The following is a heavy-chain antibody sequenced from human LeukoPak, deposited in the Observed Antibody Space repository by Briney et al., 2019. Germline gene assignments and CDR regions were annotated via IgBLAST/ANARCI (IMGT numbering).Heavy chain of an antibody. Sequence: SETLSLTCAVYGGSFSGYYWSWIRQPPGKGLEWIGEINHSGSTNYNPSLKSRVTISLDTSKNQFSLKLSSVTAADTAVYYCARVTVYGSGSYYVYYFDYWGQGILVTVSS. CDR1: GGSFSGYY. CDR2: INHSGST. J-gene: IGHJ4*02. CDR3: ARVTVYGSGSYYVYYFDY. D-gene: IGHD3-10*01. V-gene: IGHV4-34*01.